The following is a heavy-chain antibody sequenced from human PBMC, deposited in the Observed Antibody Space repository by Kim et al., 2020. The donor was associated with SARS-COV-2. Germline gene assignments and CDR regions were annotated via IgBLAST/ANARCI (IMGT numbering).Heavy chain of an antibody. J-gene: IGHJ4*02. V-gene: IGHV3-23*01. D-gene: IGHD3-9*01. CDR2: VSAAGTST. CDR3: AKGTSGPPHQERYFDY. CDR1: GFTYRNYA. Sequence: GGSLRLSCVASGFTYRNYAMAWVRQTPGKGLEWVSAVSAAGTSTYYADSVKGRFTISRDSSINTHSLEMNNLGDEDTAIYYCAKGTSGPPHQERYFDYWGQGTLVTVSS.